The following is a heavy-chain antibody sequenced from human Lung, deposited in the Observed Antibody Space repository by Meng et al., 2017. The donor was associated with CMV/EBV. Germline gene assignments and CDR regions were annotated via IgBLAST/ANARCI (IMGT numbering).Heavy chain of an antibody. CDR1: GGSISSYH. CDR3: ARVDRSGSCPPGLDY. D-gene: IGHD1-26*01. CDR2: IYYSGST. V-gene: IGHV4-59*01. Sequence: SETLSLXCTVYGGSISSYHWSWIRQPPGKGLEWIGYIYYSGSTNYNPSLKSRVTISVDTSKNQFSLKLSSVTAADTAVYYCARVDRSGSCPPGLDYWGQGTLVTVSS. J-gene: IGHJ4*02.